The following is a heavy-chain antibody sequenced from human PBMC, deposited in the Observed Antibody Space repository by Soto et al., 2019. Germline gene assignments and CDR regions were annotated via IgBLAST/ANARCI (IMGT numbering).Heavy chain of an antibody. V-gene: IGHV1-69*04. CDR2: IDSFAGVP. CDR1: GDKFSSYT. CDR3: ARECVWGSYAETYYGMDV. J-gene: IGHJ6*02. D-gene: IGHD3-16*01. Sequence: SVKVSCKASGDKFSSYTISWVRQAPGQGLEWMGRIDSFAGVPIYAQIFQGRITITADSSASTAYMELSSLRSEDTAVYYCARECVWGSYAETYYGMDVWGQGTTVTVSS.